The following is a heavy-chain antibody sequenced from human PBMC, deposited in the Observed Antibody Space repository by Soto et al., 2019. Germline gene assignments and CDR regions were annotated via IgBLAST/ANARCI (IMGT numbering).Heavy chain of an antibody. J-gene: IGHJ4*02. CDR3: ARIPPDYYDSSGYHDY. D-gene: IGHD3-22*01. CDR2: IIPIFGTA. V-gene: IGHV1-69*13. CDR1: GGTFSSYA. Sequence: SVKVSCKASGGTFSSYAISWVRQAPGQGLEWMGGIIPIFGTANYAQKFQGRVTITADESTSTAYLQWSSLKASDTAMYYCARIPPDYYDSSGYHDYWGQGTLVTVSS.